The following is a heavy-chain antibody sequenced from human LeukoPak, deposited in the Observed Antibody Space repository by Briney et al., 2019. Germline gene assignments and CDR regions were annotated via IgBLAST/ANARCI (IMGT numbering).Heavy chain of an antibody. CDR2: IYYSGST. J-gene: IGHJ3*02. CDR1: GGSISSSSYY. Sequence: SETLSLTCTVSGGSISSSSYYWGWIRQPPGKGLEWLGSIYYSGSTYYNPSLKSRVTISVDTSKNQFSLKLSSVTAADTAVYYCASTGWSGSDSDHDAFDIWGQGTMVTVSS. CDR3: ASTGWSGSDSDHDAFDI. V-gene: IGHV4-39*01. D-gene: IGHD1-26*01.